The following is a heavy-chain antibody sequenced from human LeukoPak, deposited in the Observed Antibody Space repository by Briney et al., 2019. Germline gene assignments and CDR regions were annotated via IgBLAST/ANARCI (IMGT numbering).Heavy chain of an antibody. CDR3: AIEYYYDSSGYCYFDY. J-gene: IGHJ4*02. D-gene: IGHD3-22*01. V-gene: IGHV1-2*02. CDR1: GYTFTGCY. Sequence: GASVKVSCKASGYTFTGCYMHWVRQAPGQGLEWMGWINPNSGGTNYAQKFQGRVTMTRDTSISTAYIELSRLRSDDTAVYYCAIEYYYDSSGYCYFDYWGQGTLVTVSS. CDR2: INPNSGGT.